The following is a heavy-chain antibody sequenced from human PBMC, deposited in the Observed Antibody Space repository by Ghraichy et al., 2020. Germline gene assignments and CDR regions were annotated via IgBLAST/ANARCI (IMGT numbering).Heavy chain of an antibody. J-gene: IGHJ6*02. Sequence: GGSLRLSCAASGFTFSSYWMSWVRQAPGKGLEWVANIKQDGSEKYYVDSVKGRFTISRDNAKNSLYLQMNSLRAEDTAVYYCARVSVGVVIDYYYYGMDVWGQGTTVTVSS. V-gene: IGHV3-7*01. CDR1: GFTFSSYW. D-gene: IGHD3-3*01. CDR2: IKQDGSEK. CDR3: ARVSVGVVIDYYYYGMDV.